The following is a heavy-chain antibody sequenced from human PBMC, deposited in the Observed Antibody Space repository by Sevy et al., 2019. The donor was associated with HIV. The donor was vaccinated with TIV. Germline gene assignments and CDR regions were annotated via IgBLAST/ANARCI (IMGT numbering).Heavy chain of an antibody. D-gene: IGHD6-13*01. CDR2: ISSYNDNT. CDR1: GYTFTSYG. J-gene: IGHJ4*02. Sequence: ASVKVSCKASGYTFTSYGITWVRQAPGQGLEWMGWISSYNDNTNYAQNLQGRVTMTTDTSTSTAYMELRSLRSDDTAVYYCARVPSAQYSSSWYYFVYWGQGTLVTVSS. CDR3: ARVPSAQYSSSWYYFVY. V-gene: IGHV1-18*01.